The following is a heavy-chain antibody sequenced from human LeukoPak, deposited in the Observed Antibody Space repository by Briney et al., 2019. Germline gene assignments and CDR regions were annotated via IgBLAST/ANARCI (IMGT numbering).Heavy chain of an antibody. CDR3: AKDSAVSGSYPDASDI. V-gene: IGHV3-30*02. J-gene: IGHJ3*02. CDR2: IRYDGSNE. D-gene: IGHD1-26*01. Sequence: GGSLRLSCAGSGFTFSSYGMHWVRQAPGKGLEWVAFIRYDGSNEYYIDSVKGRFTLSRDNSKNTLYLQMNSLRAEDTAVYYCAKDSAVSGSYPDASDIWGQGTMVTVSS. CDR1: GFTFSSYG.